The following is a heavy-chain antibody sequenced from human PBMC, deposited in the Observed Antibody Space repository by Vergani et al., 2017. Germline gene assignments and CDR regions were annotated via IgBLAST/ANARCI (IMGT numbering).Heavy chain of an antibody. CDR2: IYSTGST. D-gene: IGHD6-13*01. J-gene: IGHJ4*02. V-gene: IGHV4-59*13. Sequence: QVQLEESGPGLVKHSETLSLTCTVSGGSFNTYYWSWIRQSPGKGLEWIGYIYSTGSTNYNPSLKSRLTISVDTSKNQFSLRLSSVTAADTALYYCAGDSSSWQRADYWGQGTLVTVSS. CDR3: AGDSSSWQRADY. CDR1: GGSFNTYY.